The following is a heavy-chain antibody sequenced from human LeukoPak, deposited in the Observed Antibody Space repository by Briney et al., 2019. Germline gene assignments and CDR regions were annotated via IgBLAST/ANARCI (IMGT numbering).Heavy chain of an antibody. D-gene: IGHD1-26*01. CDR2: INSDGSST. V-gene: IGHV3-74*01. Sequence: PGGSLRLSCAASGFPFSTYWMHWVRQAPGMGLGGVSRINSDGSSTNDADSVNGRFTIARDNSKNSMYQQMTRRRVEDTAVYYCASEWGAGPFDYWGQGTLVTVS. CDR3: ASEWGAGPFDY. J-gene: IGHJ4*02. CDR1: GFPFSTYW.